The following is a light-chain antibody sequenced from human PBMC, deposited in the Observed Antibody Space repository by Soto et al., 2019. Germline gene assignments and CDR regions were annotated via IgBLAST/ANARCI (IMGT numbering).Light chain of an antibody. Sequence: QPVLTQPPSASGTPGQRVTISCSGSSSNIGSNYVYWYQQLPGTAPKLLIYRNNQRPSGVPDRFSGSKSGTSASLAISALRSEDEADYYCAAWDDSPLWVFGGGTKVTVL. CDR2: RNN. CDR3: AAWDDSPLWV. V-gene: IGLV1-47*01. CDR1: SSNIGSNY. J-gene: IGLJ3*02.